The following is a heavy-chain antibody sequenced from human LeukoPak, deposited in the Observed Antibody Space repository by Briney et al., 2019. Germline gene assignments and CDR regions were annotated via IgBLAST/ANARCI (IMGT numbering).Heavy chain of an antibody. V-gene: IGHV4-34*01. CDR1: GGSFSGYY. Sequence: PSETLSLTCAVYGGSFSGYYWSWIRQPPGKGLEWIGEINHSGSTNYNPSLKSRVTISVDTSKNQFSLKPSSVTAADAAVYYCARVGRVRYYYDSSGYAGRFDPWGQGTLVTVSS. CDR3: ARVGRVRYYYDSSGYAGRFDP. J-gene: IGHJ5*02. CDR2: INHSGST. D-gene: IGHD3-22*01.